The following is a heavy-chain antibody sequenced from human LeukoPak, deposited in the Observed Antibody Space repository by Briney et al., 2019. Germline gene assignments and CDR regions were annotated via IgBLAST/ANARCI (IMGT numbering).Heavy chain of an antibody. CDR1: GRSVSSGSYY. J-gene: IGHJ4*02. Sequence: SETLSLTCTVSGRSVSSGSYYWSWIRQPPGKGLEWIGYIYYSGSTNYNPSLKSRVTISVDTSKNQFSLKLSSVTAADTAVYYCARDFNGDHDYWGQGTLVTVSS. CDR2: IYYSGST. D-gene: IGHD4-17*01. V-gene: IGHV4-61*01. CDR3: ARDFNGDHDY.